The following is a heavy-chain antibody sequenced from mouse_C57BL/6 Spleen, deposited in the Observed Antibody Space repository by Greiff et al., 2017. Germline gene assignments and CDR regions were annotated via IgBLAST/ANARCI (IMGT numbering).Heavy chain of an antibody. D-gene: IGHD1-1*01. CDR1: GYTFTDYN. Sequence: EVQLQQSGPELVKPGASVKMSCKASGYTFTDYNMHWVKQSHGKSLEWIGYINPNNGGTSYNQKFKGKATLTVNKSSSTAYMELRSLTSEDSAVYYCARALYYDGSSLFAYWGQGTLVTVSA. CDR2: INPNNGGT. CDR3: ARALYYDGSSLFAY. V-gene: IGHV1-22*01. J-gene: IGHJ3*01.